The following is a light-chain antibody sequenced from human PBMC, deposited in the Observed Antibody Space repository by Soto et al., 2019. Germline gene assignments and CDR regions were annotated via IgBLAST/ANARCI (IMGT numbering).Light chain of an antibody. J-gene: IGLJ2*01. CDR3: SSYAGRSTVL. CDR2: EGT. V-gene: IGLV2-23*01. Sequence: QSALTQPASVSGSPGQSLSISCTGTSSDVGSYNLVSWFQQHPGKAPKLMIYEGTKRPSGVSNRFSGSKSGNTASLTISGLQAEDEADYYCSSYAGRSTVLFGGGTKLTVL. CDR1: SSDVGSYNL.